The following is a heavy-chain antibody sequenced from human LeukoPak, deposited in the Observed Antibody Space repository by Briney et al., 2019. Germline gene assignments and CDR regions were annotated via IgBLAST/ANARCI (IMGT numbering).Heavy chain of an antibody. J-gene: IGHJ4*02. CDR3: ARDRTLFDY. D-gene: IGHD1-14*01. V-gene: IGHV7-4-1*02. CDR1: GYTFTSYA. CDR2: NNTNTRNP. Sequence: GASVKVAFKASGYTFTSYAMNWVRQAPGQGLEWMRWNNTNTRNPTYAQGFTGRFVFSLNTSVSTAYLQISSLKTEDTAVYYWARDRTLFDYWGQGTLVTVSS.